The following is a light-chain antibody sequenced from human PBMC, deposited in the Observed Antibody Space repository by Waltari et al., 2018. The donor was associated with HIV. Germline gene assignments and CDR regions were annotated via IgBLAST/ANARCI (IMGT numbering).Light chain of an antibody. Sequence: EIVMTQSPATLSVSPGERATLSCRARQSVSSNLAWYQQKPGQAPRLLIYSASGRATGIPARFSGSGSGTEFTLTISSLQSEDFAVYYCQQYNNWPPYTFGQGTKLEI. CDR1: QSVSSN. CDR2: SAS. J-gene: IGKJ2*01. V-gene: IGKV3-15*01. CDR3: QQYNNWPPYT.